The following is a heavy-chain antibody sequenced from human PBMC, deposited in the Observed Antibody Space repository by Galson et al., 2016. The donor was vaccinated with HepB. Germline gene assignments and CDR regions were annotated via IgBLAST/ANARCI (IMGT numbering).Heavy chain of an antibody. CDR1: GFIVTANY. J-gene: IGHJ5*02. CDR2: IYSRGST. D-gene: IGHD1-14*01. Sequence: SLRLSCAASGFIVTANYMTWVRQAPGKGPEWVSVIYSRGSTSYADSVKGRFTISRDNSKNTLYLQMNSLRAEDTAVYYCARISDTGTLVGDLWGQGNPGHRLL. CDR3: ARISDTGTLVGDL. V-gene: IGHV3-66*01.